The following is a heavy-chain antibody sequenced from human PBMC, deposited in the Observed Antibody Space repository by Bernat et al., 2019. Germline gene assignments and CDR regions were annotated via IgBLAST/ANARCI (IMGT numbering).Heavy chain of an antibody. CDR2: ISYDGSNK. CDR1: GFTFSNYA. J-gene: IGHJ4*02. D-gene: IGHD6-13*01. V-gene: IGHV3-30-3*01. CDR3: ARDEQSSSSWYSLVIGY. Sequence: VQLLESGGGLVQPGGSLRLSCAASGFTFSNYAMSWVRQAPGKGLEWVAVISYDGSNKYYADSVKGRFTISRDNSKNTLYLQMNSLRAEDTAVYYCARDEQSSSSWYSLVIGYWGQGTLVTVSS.